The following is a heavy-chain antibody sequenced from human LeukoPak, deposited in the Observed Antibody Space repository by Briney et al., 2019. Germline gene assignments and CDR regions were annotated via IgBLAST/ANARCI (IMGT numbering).Heavy chain of an antibody. CDR1: GGSISSYY. Sequence: SETLSLTCTVSGGSISSYYWSRIRQPPGKGLEWIGYIYYSGSTNYNPSLKSRVTISVDTSKNQFSLKLSSVTAADTAVYYCARATVRDYFDYWGQGTLVTVSS. D-gene: IGHD3-10*01. CDR2: IYYSGST. CDR3: ARATVRDYFDY. V-gene: IGHV4-59*01. J-gene: IGHJ4*02.